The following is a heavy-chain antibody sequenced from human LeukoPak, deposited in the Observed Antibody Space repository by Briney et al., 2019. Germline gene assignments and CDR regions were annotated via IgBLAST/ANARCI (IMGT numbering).Heavy chain of an antibody. CDR3: ARRAYDFWSGYYSY. CDR2: ISSSSSTI. J-gene: IGHJ4*02. Sequence: GGSLRLSCAASGFTFSSYSMNWVRQAPGKGLEWVSYISSSSSTIYYADSVKGRFTISRDNAKNSLYLQMNSLRAEDTAVYDCARRAYDFWSGYYSYWGQGTLVTVSS. CDR1: GFTFSSYS. D-gene: IGHD3-3*01. V-gene: IGHV3-48*01.